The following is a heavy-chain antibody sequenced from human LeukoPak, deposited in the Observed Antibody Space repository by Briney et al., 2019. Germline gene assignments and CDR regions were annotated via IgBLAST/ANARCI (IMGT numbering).Heavy chain of an antibody. Sequence: PGGSLRLSCAASGFTFSSYAMSWVRQAPGKGLEWVSAISGSGGSTYYADSVKGRFTISRDNSRNTLYLQMNSLRAEDTAVYYCAKERYYYDSSGGFDPWGQGTLVTVSS. D-gene: IGHD3-22*01. CDR3: AKERYYYDSSGGFDP. V-gene: IGHV3-23*01. J-gene: IGHJ5*02. CDR2: ISGSGGST. CDR1: GFTFSSYA.